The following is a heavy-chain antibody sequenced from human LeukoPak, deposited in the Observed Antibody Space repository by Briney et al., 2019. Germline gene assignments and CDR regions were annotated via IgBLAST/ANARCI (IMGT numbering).Heavy chain of an antibody. J-gene: IGHJ5*02. Sequence: ESLRLSYAASGFTVSGHWMNWVRQAPGKGLQWVASIRQDGSVKYYVDSVQGRFIMSRDNAMNSLYLQMHSPRDEDTAVYYCARWSHDSFGYCSISSWGQGTLVTVSS. CDR2: IRQDGSVK. V-gene: IGHV3-7*01. D-gene: IGHD3-22*01. CDR3: ARWSHDSFGYCSISS. CDR1: GFTVSGHW.